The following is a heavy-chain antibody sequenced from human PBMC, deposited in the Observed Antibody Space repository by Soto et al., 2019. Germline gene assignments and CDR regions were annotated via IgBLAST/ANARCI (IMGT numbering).Heavy chain of an antibody. Sequence: QVQLVQSGAEVKKPGSSVKVSCKASGGTFSSYAISWVRQAPGQGLEWLGGIIPIFGTANYAQKFQGRVTITADKSTSTAYMELSSLRSEDTAVYYCARVQLERRWGMGWFDPWGQGTLVTVSS. CDR1: GGTFSSYA. J-gene: IGHJ5*02. D-gene: IGHD1-1*01. CDR3: ARVQLERRWGMGWFDP. V-gene: IGHV1-69*06. CDR2: IIPIFGTA.